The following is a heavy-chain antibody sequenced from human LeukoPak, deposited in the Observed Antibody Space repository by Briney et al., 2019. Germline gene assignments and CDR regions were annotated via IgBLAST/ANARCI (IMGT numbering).Heavy chain of an antibody. CDR1: GITLSNYG. D-gene: IGHD3-10*01. J-gene: IGHJ4*02. CDR2: LSGSGGGT. V-gene: IGHV3-23*01. Sequence: PGGSLRLSCAVSGITLSNYGTSWVRQAPGKGLEWGAGLSGSGGGTNYADSVQGRFTISRDNPKNTLYLQMNSLRAEDTAVYFCAKRGVVIRVFLVGFHKEAYYFDSWGQGALVTVSS. CDR3: AKRGVVIRVFLVGFHKEAYYFDS.